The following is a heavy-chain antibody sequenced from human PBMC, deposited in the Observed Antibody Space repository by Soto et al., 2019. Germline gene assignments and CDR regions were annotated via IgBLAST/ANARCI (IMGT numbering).Heavy chain of an antibody. CDR3: ASQGTLAFDI. D-gene: IGHD1-7*01. CDR1: GGTFISYS. J-gene: IGHJ3*02. V-gene: IGHV1-69*01. CDR2: IIPIFGTA. Sequence: SVKVSFKASGGTFISYSISWVRQAPGQGLEWMGGIIPIFGTANYAQKFQGRVTITADESTSTAYMELSSLRSEDTAVYYCASQGTLAFDIWGQGTMVTVSS.